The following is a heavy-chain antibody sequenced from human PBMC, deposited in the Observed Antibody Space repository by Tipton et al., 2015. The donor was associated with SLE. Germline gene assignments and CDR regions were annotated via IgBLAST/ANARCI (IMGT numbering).Heavy chain of an antibody. V-gene: IGHV4-34*01. CDR2: INHSGST. CDR3: ARARRGAIQLWLFDY. Sequence: AGLVKPSETLSLTCAVYGGSFSGYYWSWIRQPPGKGLEWIGEINHSGSTNYNPSLKSRVTISVDKSKNQFSLKLSSVTAADTAVYYCARARRGAIQLWLFDYWGQGTLVTVSS. D-gene: IGHD5-18*01. CDR1: GGSFSGYY. J-gene: IGHJ4*02.